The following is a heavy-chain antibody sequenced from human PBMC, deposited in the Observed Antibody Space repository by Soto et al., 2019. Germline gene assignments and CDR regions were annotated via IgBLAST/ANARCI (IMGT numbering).Heavy chain of an antibody. J-gene: IGHJ6*02. CDR3: ATEHTPGKLGRRSYYYYVMDV. CDR2: ISSSSSYI. CDR1: GFTFSSYS. V-gene: IGHV3-21*01. D-gene: IGHD7-27*01. Sequence: PGGSLRLSCAASGFTFSSYSMNWVRQAPGKGLEWVSSISSSSSYIYYADSVKGRFTISRDNAKNSLYLQMNSLRAEDTAVYYCATEHTPGKLGRRSYYYYVMDVWGQRTTVTVSS.